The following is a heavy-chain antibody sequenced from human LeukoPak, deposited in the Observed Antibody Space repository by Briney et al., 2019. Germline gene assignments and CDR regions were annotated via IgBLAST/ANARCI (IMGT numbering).Heavy chain of an antibody. CDR1: GFSFRNYW. CDR3: ARDGGLHTNFDY. D-gene: IGHD2-15*01. Sequence: GGSLRLSCAASGFSFRNYWMGWVRQAPGKGLEWVANTKPDGSAEYYADSVRGRFTASRDSANNLLYLQMNRLRAEDTAVYYCARDGGLHTNFDYWGQGTLLTVSS. V-gene: IGHV3-7*01. J-gene: IGHJ4*02. CDR2: TKPDGSAE.